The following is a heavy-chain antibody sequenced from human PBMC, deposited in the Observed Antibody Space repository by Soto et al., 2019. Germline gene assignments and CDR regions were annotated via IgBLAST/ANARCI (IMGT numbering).Heavy chain of an antibody. CDR2: ISSSSSTI. CDR1: GFTFSSYS. Sequence: GGSLRLSCAASGFTFSSYSMNWVRQAPGKGLEWVSYISSSSSTIYYADSVKGRFTISRDNAKNSLYLQMNSLRDEDTAVYYCARFGSLSGGSYPNYYGMDVWGQGTTVTVSS. D-gene: IGHD1-26*01. CDR3: ARFGSLSGGSYPNYYGMDV. V-gene: IGHV3-48*02. J-gene: IGHJ6*02.